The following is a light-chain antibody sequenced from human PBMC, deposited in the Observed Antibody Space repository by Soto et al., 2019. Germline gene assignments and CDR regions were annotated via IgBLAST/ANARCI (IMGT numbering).Light chain of an antibody. Sequence: EIVMTQSPATLSVSPGERATLSCRASQSVSSNLAWYQQKPGQAPRLLIYGASTRVTGIPAMFSGSGSGTEFTLTISRLQSEDFAVYYCQPYNNWPQTFGQGTKVEIK. CDR1: QSVSSN. V-gene: IGKV3-15*01. J-gene: IGKJ1*01. CDR2: GAS. CDR3: QPYNNWPQT.